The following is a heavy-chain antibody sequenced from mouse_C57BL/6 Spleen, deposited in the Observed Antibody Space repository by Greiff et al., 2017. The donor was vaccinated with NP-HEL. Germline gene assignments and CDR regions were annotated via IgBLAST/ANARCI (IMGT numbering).Heavy chain of an antibody. CDR2: INPSNGGT. Sequence: QVQLQQPGTELVKPGASVKLSCKASGYTFTSYWMHWVKQRPGQGLEWIGNINPSNGGTNYNEKFKSKATLTVDKSSSPAYMQLSSLTSEDAAVYYCARTGYDYDWFAYWGQGTLVTVSA. J-gene: IGHJ3*01. CDR1: GYTFTSYW. D-gene: IGHD2-4*01. V-gene: IGHV1-53*01. CDR3: ARTGYDYDWFAY.